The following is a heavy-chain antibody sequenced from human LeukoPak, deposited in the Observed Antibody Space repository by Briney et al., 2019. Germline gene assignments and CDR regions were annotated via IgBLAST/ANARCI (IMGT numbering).Heavy chain of an antibody. CDR2: IYYNGSI. D-gene: IGHD1-26*01. CDR1: GDSINNNNYY. J-gene: IGHJ6*02. Sequence: PSETLSLTCTVSGDSINNNNYYWGWIRQPPGKGLEWIGNIYYNGSIYYSPSLKSRGTISVDTSNNQFSLKLSSVTAADTAVYYCAKDRGAISPYYYYYGMDVWGQGTTVTVSS. CDR3: AKDRGAISPYYYYYGMDV. V-gene: IGHV4-39*02.